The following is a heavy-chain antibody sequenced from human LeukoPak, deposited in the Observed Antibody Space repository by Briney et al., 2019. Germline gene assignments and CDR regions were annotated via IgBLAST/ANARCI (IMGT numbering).Heavy chain of an antibody. V-gene: IGHV4-4*07. CDR3: ARDFRYYYDSSGFDY. Sequence: SETLSLTCTVSGGSISSYYWSWIRQPAGKGLEWIGRIYTSGSTNYNPSLKSRVTMSVDTSKNQFSLKLSSVTTADTAVYYCARDFRYYYDSSGFDYWGQGTLVTVSS. CDR2: IYTSGST. CDR1: GGSISSYY. D-gene: IGHD3-22*01. J-gene: IGHJ4*02.